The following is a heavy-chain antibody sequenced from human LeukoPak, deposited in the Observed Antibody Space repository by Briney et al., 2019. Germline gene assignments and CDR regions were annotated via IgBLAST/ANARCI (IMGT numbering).Heavy chain of an antibody. D-gene: IGHD2-2*01. Sequence: PGGSLRLSCAASGFTLSSFRMSWVRQAPGKGLEWVSRIIDSGGTNYADSVKGRFTISRDNSKNTLYLQMNSLRAEDTAVYYCAKLYCSSTSCYQADYWGQGTLVTVSS. J-gene: IGHJ4*02. CDR1: GFTLSSFR. CDR3: AKLYCSSTSCYQADY. CDR2: IIDSGGT. V-gene: IGHV3-23*01.